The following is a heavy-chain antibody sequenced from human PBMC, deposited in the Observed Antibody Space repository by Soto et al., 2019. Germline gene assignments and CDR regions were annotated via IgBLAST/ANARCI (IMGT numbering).Heavy chain of an antibody. CDR2: ISYDGSNK. CDR3: ARSKQWFGDLDY. D-gene: IGHD3-10*01. V-gene: IGHV3-30-3*01. J-gene: IGHJ4*02. CDR1: GFTFSSYA. Sequence: GGSLRLSCAASGFTFSSYAMHWVRQAPGKGLEWVAVISYDGSNKYYADSVKGRFTISRDNSKNTLYLQMNSLRAEDTAVYYCARSKQWFGDLDYWGQGTLVTVSS.